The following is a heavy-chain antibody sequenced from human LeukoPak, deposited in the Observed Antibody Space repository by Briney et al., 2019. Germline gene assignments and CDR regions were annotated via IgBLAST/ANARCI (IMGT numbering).Heavy chain of an antibody. CDR1: GYTFTSYG. V-gene: IGHV1-18*01. J-gene: IGHJ4*02. CDR2: ISAYNGNT. D-gene: IGHD3-3*01. Sequence: ASVKVSCKASGYTFTSYGISWVRQAPGQGLEWMGWISAYNGNTNYAQKLQGRVTMTTDTSTSTAYMELRSLRSDDTAVYYCARVSRTYYDFWSGYFVYWGQGTLVTVSS. CDR3: ARVSRTYYDFWSGYFVY.